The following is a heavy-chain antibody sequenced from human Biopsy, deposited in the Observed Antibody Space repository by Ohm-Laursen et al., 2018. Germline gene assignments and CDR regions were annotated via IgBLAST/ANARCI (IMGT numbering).Heavy chain of an antibody. Sequence: SLRLSCAASGFIFSDYGMHWVRQAPGKGMEWVSGISGSSNNIIYADSVRGRFTISRDNAKSSLYLEMNSLRSEDTAFYYCTKRRTAVRPFDSWGHGTLVTVSS. CDR1: GFIFSDYG. V-gene: IGHV3-9*01. J-gene: IGHJ4*01. CDR3: TKRRTAVRPFDS. D-gene: IGHD6-25*01. CDR2: ISGSSNNI.